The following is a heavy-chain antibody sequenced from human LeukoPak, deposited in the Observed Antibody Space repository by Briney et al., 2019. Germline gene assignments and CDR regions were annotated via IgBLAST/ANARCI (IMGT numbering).Heavy chain of an antibody. CDR1: GFTFDDYA. Sequence: PGGSLRLSCAASGFTFDDYAVSWVRQPPGKGLEWVSGIRRNRGITNYADSVKGRFTISRDNAKKSLYLQMNSLRAEDTAFYYCARVDVVVAALDYWGQGTLVTVSS. D-gene: IGHD2-15*01. V-gene: IGHV3-20*04. CDR3: ARVDVVVAALDY. J-gene: IGHJ4*02. CDR2: IRRNRGIT.